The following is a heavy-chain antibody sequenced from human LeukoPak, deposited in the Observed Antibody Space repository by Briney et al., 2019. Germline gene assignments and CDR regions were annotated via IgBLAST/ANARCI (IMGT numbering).Heavy chain of an antibody. J-gene: IGHJ4*02. CDR1: GFTFKYYT. D-gene: IGHD4-17*01. Sequence: GGSLRLSCAASGFTFKYYTMSWVRQAPGKGLEWVSTVSGTGDNTYYADSVKGRFTISRDNSKNTLYVQMNSLRAEDTAIYYCALVTTDRPFDYWGQGTLVTVSS. CDR2: VSGTGDNT. CDR3: ALVTTDRPFDY. V-gene: IGHV3-23*01.